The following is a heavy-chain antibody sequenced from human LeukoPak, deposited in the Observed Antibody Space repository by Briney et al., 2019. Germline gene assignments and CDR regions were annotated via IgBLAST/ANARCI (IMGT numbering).Heavy chain of an antibody. CDR2: IDSSGDTT. D-gene: IGHD2-2*01. J-gene: IGHJ4*02. CDR1: GFSFSNFH. CDR3: AKELSRSAIFDY. Sequence: GGSLRLSCAASGFSFSNFHMSWVRQAPGKGLEWVSAIDSSGDTTWYADSVKGRFTISRDNSKNTLFLQMNSLRAEDSALYYCAKELSRSAIFDYWGQGTLLTVSS. V-gene: IGHV3-23*01.